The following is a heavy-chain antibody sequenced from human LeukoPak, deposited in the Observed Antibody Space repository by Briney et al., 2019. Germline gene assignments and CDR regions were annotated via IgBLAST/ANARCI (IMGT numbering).Heavy chain of an antibody. CDR3: ARVALAATRVFDY. Sequence: SETLSLTCTVSGGSISSSSYYWGWIRQPPGKGLEWIGSIYYSGSTYYNPSLKSRVTISVDTSKNQFSLKLSSVTAADTAVYYCARVALAATRVFDYWGQGTLVTVSS. CDR1: GGSISSSSYY. CDR2: IYYSGST. V-gene: IGHV4-39*07. D-gene: IGHD6-19*01. J-gene: IGHJ4*02.